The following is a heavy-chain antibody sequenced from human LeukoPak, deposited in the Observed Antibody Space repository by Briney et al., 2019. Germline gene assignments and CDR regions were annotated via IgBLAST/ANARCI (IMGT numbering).Heavy chain of an antibody. D-gene: IGHD3-22*01. CDR2: IYYSGGT. Sequence: SETLSLTCTVSGGSISSSSYYWGWIRQPPGKGLEWIGSIYYSGGTYYNPSLKSRVTISVDTSKNHFSLKLSSVTAAYTAVYYCARVSYDSSGYHYYFDYWGQGTLVTVSS. V-gene: IGHV4-39*07. J-gene: IGHJ4*02. CDR3: ARVSYDSSGYHYYFDY. CDR1: GGSISSSSYY.